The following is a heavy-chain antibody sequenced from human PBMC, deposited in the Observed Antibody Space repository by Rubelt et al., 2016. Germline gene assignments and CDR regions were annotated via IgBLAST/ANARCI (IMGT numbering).Heavy chain of an antibody. CDR1: GYTFTSYD. CDR3: ARVYDFWSGYYSTYNWFDP. J-gene: IGHJ5*02. CDR2: MNPNSGNT. Sequence: QVQLVQSGAEVKKPGASVKVSCKASGYTFTSYDINWVRQATGQGLEWMGWMNPNSGNTGYAQKFQGRVTMTRKTSISTAYMDLSSLGSEDTAGYYCARVYDFWSGYYSTYNWFDPWGQGTLVTVSS. V-gene: IGHV1-8*01. D-gene: IGHD3-3*01.